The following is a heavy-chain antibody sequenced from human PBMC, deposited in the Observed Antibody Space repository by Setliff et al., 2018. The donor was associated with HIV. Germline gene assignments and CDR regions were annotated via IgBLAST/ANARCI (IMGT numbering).Heavy chain of an antibody. CDR2: IGTAGDT. CDR3: ARGQSGYDVFGMDF. CDR1: GFTFSSYD. J-gene: IGHJ6*02. D-gene: IGHD5-12*01. Sequence: GGSLRLSRAASGFTFSSYDMHWVRQATGKGLEWVSAIGTAGDTYYPGSVKGRFTISRENAKNSLYLQMNSLRAGDTAVYYCARGQSGYDVFGMDFWGQGTTVTVSS. V-gene: IGHV3-13*01.